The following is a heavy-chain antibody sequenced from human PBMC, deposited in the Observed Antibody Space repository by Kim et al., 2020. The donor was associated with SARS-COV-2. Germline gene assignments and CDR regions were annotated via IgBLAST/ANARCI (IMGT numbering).Heavy chain of an antibody. CDR2: IWNDGSYK. V-gene: IGHV3-30*02. D-gene: IGHD3-22*01. CDR1: GFTFSSHA. CDR3: AKDIRFDSSGYFDL. J-gene: IGHJ5*02. Sequence: GGSLRLSCAASGFTFSSHAMHLVRQAPGKGLEWVALIWNDGSYKNYAESVKGRFTISRDNSNNRLYLEMSSLRAEDTAVYHCAKDIRFDSSGYFDLWGQGTQVTVSP.